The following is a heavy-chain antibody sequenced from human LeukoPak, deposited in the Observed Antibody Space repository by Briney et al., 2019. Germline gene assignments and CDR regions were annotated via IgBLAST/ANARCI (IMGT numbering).Heavy chain of an antibody. CDR2: INHSGST. D-gene: IGHD5-18*01. CDR1: GGSFSGYY. J-gene: IGHJ4*02. Sequence: KTSETLSLTCAVYGGSFSGYYWSWIRQPPGKGLEWIGEINHSGSTNYNPSLKSRVTISVDTSKNQFSLKLSSVTAADTAVYYCARGQDTAMVYFDYWGQGTLVTVSS. V-gene: IGHV4-34*01. CDR3: ARGQDTAMVYFDY.